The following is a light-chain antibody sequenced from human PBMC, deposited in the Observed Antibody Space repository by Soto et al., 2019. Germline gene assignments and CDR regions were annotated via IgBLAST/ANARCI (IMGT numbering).Light chain of an antibody. J-gene: IGKJ4*01. CDR2: DAS. CDR3: QQYGSSPLT. CDR1: QSVSSNS. V-gene: IGKV3D-20*01. Sequence: EIVLTQSPATLSLSPGERATLSCGASQSVSSNSLAWYQQNPGLAPRLLIYDASSRATGIPDRFRGSGSGTDFTLTISRLEPEEFAVYYCQQYGSSPLTFGGGTKVEIK.